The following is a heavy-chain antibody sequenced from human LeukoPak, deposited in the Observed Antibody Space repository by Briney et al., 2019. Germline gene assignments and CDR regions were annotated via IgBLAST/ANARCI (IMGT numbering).Heavy chain of an antibody. CDR2: ISYDGYDK. Sequence: PGRSLRLSCAASGFTFNDYALYWVRQAPGKGLEWVTLISYDGYDKSYAHSVRGRFTISRDNSRNTLYLQMDCRRSEDTAVYYCARDFFPVVDSTWYEIGYWGQGTLVTVSS. V-gene: IGHV3-30-3*01. D-gene: IGHD2-21*01. CDR3: ARDFFPVVDSTWYEIGY. J-gene: IGHJ4*02. CDR1: GFTFNDYA.